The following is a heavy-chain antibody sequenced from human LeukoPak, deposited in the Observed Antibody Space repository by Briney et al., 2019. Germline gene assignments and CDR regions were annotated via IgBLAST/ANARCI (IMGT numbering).Heavy chain of an antibody. CDR2: IYYSGST. Sequence: SETLFLTCTVSGGSVSGYYWSWIRQPPGKGLEWIGYIYYSGSTNYDPSLKSRVTISVDTSENQFSLKLTSVTAADTAVYYCARDREYSSSGLVWFDPWGHGILVTVSS. D-gene: IGHD6-6*01. J-gene: IGHJ5*02. V-gene: IGHV4-59*02. CDR3: ARDREYSSSGLVWFDP. CDR1: GGSVSGYY.